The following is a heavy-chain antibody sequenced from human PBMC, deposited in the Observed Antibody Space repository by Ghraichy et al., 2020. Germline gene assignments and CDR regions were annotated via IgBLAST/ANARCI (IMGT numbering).Heavy chain of an antibody. Sequence: SETLSLTCAVYGGSFSGYYWSWIRQPPGKGLEWIGEINHSGSTNYNPSLKSRVTISVDTSKNQFSLKLSSVTAADTAVYYCARRGEMANGDKQYYFDYWGQGTLVTVSS. CDR1: GGSFSGYY. CDR2: INHSGST. D-gene: IGHD4-17*01. J-gene: IGHJ4*02. CDR3: ARRGEMANGDKQYYFDY. V-gene: IGHV4-34*01.